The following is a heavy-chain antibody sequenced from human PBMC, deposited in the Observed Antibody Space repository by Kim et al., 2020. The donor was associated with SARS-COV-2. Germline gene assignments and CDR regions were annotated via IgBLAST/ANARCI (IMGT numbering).Heavy chain of an antibody. CDR2: IKQDGSEK. Sequence: GALRLSCAASGFTFSRYWMTWVRQAPGKGLEWVANIKQDGSEKYYVDSVKGRFTISRDNAKNALFLQMNSLGAEDTAAYYCGTGDHYDYWGQGTLVTVSS. J-gene: IGHJ4*02. CDR1: GFTFSRYW. CDR3: GTGDHYDY. V-gene: IGHV3-7*03. D-gene: IGHD7-27*01.